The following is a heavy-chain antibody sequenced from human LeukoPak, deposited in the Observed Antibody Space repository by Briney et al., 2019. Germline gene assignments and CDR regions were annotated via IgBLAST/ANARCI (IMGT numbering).Heavy chain of an antibody. D-gene: IGHD2-2*01. CDR2: ISGSGVST. CDR1: GFTFSSYA. V-gene: IGHV3-23*01. J-gene: IGHJ4*02. Sequence: GGSLRLSCAASGFTFSSYAMSWVRQAPGKGLELVSAISGSGVSTYYADSVKGRFTISRDNSKNTLYLQMNSLRAEDTAVYYCAKALHCSSTSCYFPSYFDYWGQGTLVTVSS. CDR3: AKALHCSSTSCYFPSYFDY.